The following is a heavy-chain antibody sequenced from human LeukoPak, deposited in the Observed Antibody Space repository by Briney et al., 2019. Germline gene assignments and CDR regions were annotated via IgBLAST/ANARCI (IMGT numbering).Heavy chain of an antibody. CDR2: ISYDGSNK. J-gene: IGHJ4*02. CDR3: AKDSSPYGDWQAGYDY. CDR1: GFTFSSYE. D-gene: IGHD4-17*01. V-gene: IGHV3-30*18. Sequence: GGSLRLSCAASGFTFSSYEMNWVRQAPGKGLEWVAVISYDGSNKYYADSVKGRFTISRDNSKNTLYLQMNSLRAEDTAVYYCAKDSSPYGDWQAGYDYWGQGTLVTVSS.